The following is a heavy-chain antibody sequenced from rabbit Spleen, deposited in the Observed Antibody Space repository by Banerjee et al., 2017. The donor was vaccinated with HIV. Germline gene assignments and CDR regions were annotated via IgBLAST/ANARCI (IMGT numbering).Heavy chain of an antibody. J-gene: IGHJ4*01. D-gene: IGHD7-1*01. V-gene: IGHV1S45*01. CDR1: GFSFTTYH. CDR2: IYTGSTSAT. Sequence: QEQLEESGGDLVKPEGSLTLTCTASGFSFTTYHMCWVRQAPGKGLEWIACIYTGSTSATYYASWAKGRVTISKTSSTTVTLQMTRLTAADTATYFCVRDQAGYAGYGPYYFNLWGPGTLVTVS. CDR3: VRDQAGYAGYGPYYFNL.